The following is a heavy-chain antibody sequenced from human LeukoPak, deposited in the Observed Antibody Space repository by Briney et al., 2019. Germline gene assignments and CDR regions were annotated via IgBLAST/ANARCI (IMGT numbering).Heavy chain of an antibody. CDR3: AREHSGGAFDI. CDR1: GFTFSSYA. Sequence: GGSLRLSCAASGFTFSSYAMHWVRQAPGKGLEYVSAISSNGGSTYYANSVKGRFTISRDNSKNTLYLQMGSLRAEDMAVYYRAREHSGGAFDIWGQGTLVTVSS. J-gene: IGHJ4*02. V-gene: IGHV3-64*01. CDR2: ISSNGGST. D-gene: IGHD1-26*01.